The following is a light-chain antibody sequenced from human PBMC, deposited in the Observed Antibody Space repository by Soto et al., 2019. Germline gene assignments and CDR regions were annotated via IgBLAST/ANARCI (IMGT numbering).Light chain of an antibody. CDR3: QKYNSAPPT. CDR2: ATS. Sequence: DVEMTQSPSSLSASVGDRVAITCRASQGIAPYLAWFQQKPGKVPKLLIYATSTLQSGVPSRFSGSGSGTDFTLTISSLQPEDVATSYCQKYNSAPPTLGGGTKVDIK. J-gene: IGKJ4*01. V-gene: IGKV1-27*01. CDR1: QGIAPY.